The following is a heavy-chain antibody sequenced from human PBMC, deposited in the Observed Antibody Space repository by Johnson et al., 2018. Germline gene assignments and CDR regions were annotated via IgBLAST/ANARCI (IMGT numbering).Heavy chain of an antibody. V-gene: IGHV4-39*07. Sequence: QVQLQESGPGLVKPSETLSLTCTVSGGSISSSSYYWGWIRQPPGKGLEWIGSIHYSGSTFYNPSLKSRVTISVDTSKNHFSLNLISVTAADTAVYYGARASLGSPFDIWGQGTMVTVSS. CDR2: IHYSGST. J-gene: IGHJ3*02. CDR3: ARASLGSPFDI. CDR1: GGSISSSSYY.